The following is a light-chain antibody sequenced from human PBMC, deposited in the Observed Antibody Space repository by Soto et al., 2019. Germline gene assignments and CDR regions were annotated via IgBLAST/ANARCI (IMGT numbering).Light chain of an antibody. J-gene: IGKJ3*01. Sequence: DIQMTQSPSTLSASIGDRVTITCRASQSISSWLAWYQQKPGKAPNLLIYTASNLESGVPSRFSGSGSGTEFTLTISSLQPDDFATYYCQQYNSYPLTFGPGTRWIS. CDR1: QSISSW. CDR3: QQYNSYPLT. V-gene: IGKV1-5*03. CDR2: TAS.